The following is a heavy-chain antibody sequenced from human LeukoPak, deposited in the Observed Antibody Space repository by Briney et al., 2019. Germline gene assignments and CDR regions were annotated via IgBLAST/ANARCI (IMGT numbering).Heavy chain of an antibody. V-gene: IGHV3-43*02. Sequence: GGSLRLSCAASGFTFDDYAMHWDRQAPGKVLEWVSLISGDGGSTYYADSVKGRFTISRDNSKNSLYLQMNSLRTEDTALYYCAKDLSGYDFRRDYYGMDVWGQGTTVTVSS. J-gene: IGHJ6*02. CDR2: ISGDGGST. D-gene: IGHD5-12*01. CDR1: GFTFDDYA. CDR3: AKDLSGYDFRRDYYGMDV.